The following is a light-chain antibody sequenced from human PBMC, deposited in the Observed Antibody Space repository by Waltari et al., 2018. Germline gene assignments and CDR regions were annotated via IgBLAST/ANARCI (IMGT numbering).Light chain of an antibody. CDR1: SGPTGHYNL. CDR3: CSYAGSAISM. V-gene: IGLV2-23*02. CDR2: DVN. J-gene: IGLJ3*02. Sequence: QSALTQPAPVSGSPGQSITISCSGTSGPTGHYNLASWYQQHPGKAPTVIIYDVNKRPSGVSNRFSGSKSGNTAFLTISGLQTADEADYYCCSYAGSAISMFGGGTKVTVL.